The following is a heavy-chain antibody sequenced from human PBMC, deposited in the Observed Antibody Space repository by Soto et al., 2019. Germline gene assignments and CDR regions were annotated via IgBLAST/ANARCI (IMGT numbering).Heavy chain of an antibody. CDR1: GYSFTSYW. Sequence: PGESLKISCKGSGYSFTSYWISWVRQMPGKGLEWMGRIDPSDSYTNYSPSFQGHVTISADKSISTAYLQWSSLKASDTAMYYCARRATPIRDGCNHYYYYYGMDVWGQGTTVTVSS. CDR2: IDPSDSYT. J-gene: IGHJ6*02. V-gene: IGHV5-10-1*01. CDR3: ARRATPIRDGCNHYYYYYGMDV. D-gene: IGHD6-19*01.